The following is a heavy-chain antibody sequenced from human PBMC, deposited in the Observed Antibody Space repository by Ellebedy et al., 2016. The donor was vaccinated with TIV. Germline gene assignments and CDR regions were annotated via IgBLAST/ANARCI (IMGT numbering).Heavy chain of an antibody. CDR3: AETYCSSTSCHYYYYYGMDV. J-gene: IGHJ6*02. V-gene: IGHV1-69*13. CDR1: GGTFSSYA. CDR2: IIPIFGTA. D-gene: IGHD2-2*01. Sequence: SVKVSCXASGGTFSSYAISWVRQAPGQGLEWMGGIIPIFGTANYAQKFQGRVTITADESTSTAYMELSSLRSEDTAVYYCAETYCSSTSCHYYYYYGMDVWGQGTTVTVSS.